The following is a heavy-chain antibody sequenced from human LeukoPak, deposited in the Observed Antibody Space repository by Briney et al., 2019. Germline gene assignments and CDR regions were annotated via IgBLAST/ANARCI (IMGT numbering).Heavy chain of an antibody. CDR1: GFTISGYW. Sequence: GGSLRLSCEASGFTISGYWMTWVRQAPGKGLEWVAKIKQDGSEKYYVDSVKGRFTISRDNAKNSLYLQMNSLRAEDTAVYYCARGKGVDFWGQGTLVTVSS. V-gene: IGHV3-7*05. J-gene: IGHJ4*02. CDR2: IKQDGSEK. CDR3: ARGKGVDF.